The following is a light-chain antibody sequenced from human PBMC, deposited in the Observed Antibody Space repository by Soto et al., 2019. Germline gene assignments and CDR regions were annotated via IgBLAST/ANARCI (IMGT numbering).Light chain of an antibody. V-gene: IGKV3-15*01. CDR1: QTVRDN. J-gene: IGKJ1*01. CDR2: GAS. CDR3: QQYNNWPRT. Sequence: EVVMTQSPATLSVSPGERATLSCRASQTVRDNLGWYQQKPGQAPRLLIYGASTRATGIPARFSGSGSGTEFTLTINSLQSEDFAVYYCQQYNNWPRTFGQGTKWISN.